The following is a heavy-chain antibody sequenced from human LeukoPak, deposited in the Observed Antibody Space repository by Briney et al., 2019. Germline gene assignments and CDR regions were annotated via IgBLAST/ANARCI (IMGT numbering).Heavy chain of an antibody. CDR2: ISYDGSNK. Sequence: GGSLRLSCAASGFTFSYYGIQWVRRAPGKGLEWVAVISYDGSNKYYADSVKGRFTISRDNSKNTLYLQMNSLRAEDTAVYYCAKDLYYYDTSGPIDYWGQGTLVTVSS. CDR3: AKDLYYYDTSGPIDY. CDR1: GFTFSYYG. D-gene: IGHD3-22*01. J-gene: IGHJ4*02. V-gene: IGHV3-30*18.